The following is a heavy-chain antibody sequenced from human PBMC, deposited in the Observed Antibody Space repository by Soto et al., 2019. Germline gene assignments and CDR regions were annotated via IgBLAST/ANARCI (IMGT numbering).Heavy chain of an antibody. CDR1: GFTFNNYA. J-gene: IGHJ4*02. V-gene: IGHV3-21*01. CDR2: ISSTTNYI. CDR3: ARESEDLTSNFDY. Sequence: PGGSLRLSCAASGFTFNNYALNWVRQAPGKGLEWVSSISSTTNYIYYADSMKGRFTVSRDNAKNSVYLDMNSLSAEDTAVYYCARESEDLTSNFDYWGQGTLVTVSS.